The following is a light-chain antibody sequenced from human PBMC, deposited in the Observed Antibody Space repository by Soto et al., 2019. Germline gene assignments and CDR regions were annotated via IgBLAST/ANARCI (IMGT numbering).Light chain of an antibody. Sequence: QSALTQPRSVSGSPGQSVTISCTGTSSDVGCYNYVSWYQQHPGKAPKLMIYDVSKRPSGVPDRFSGSKSGNTASLTISGLQAEDEADYYCCSYAGATAVFGGGTKLTVL. CDR1: SSDVGCYNY. CDR3: CSYAGATAV. CDR2: DVS. V-gene: IGLV2-11*01. J-gene: IGLJ2*01.